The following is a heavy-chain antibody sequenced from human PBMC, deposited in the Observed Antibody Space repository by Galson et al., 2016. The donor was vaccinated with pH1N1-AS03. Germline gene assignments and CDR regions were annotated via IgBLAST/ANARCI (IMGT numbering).Heavy chain of an antibody. V-gene: IGHV3-9*01. Sequence: SLRLSCAASGFTFDDYAMHWVRHAPGKGLEWVSGISWNRGSIGYVDSVKGRFTISRDNAKNSLYLQMNSLRAEDTVLYYCAKDSGFYRNAFDIWGQGTMVTVSS. CDR2: ISWNRGSI. CDR3: AKDSGFYRNAFDI. J-gene: IGHJ3*02. CDR1: GFTFDDYA.